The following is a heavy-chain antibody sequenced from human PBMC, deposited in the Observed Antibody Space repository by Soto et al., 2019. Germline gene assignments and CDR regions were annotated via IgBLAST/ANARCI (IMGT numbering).Heavy chain of an antibody. CDR1: GFTFSSYD. D-gene: IGHD3-22*01. V-gene: IGHV3-21*01. J-gene: IGHJ4*01. CDR2: ISSSSSYI. CDR3: ARGTYYYDSSGYYAE. Sequence: PGGSLRLSCAASGFTFSSYDMNWVRQAPGKGLEWVSSISSSSSYIYYADSVKGRFTISRDNAKNSLYLQMNSLRAEDTAVYYCARGTYYYDSSGYYAEWGQGTLVTVSS.